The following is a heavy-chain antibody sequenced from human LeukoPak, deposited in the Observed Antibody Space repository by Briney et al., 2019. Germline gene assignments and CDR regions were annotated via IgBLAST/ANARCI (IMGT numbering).Heavy chain of an antibody. Sequence: AETLSLTCAVSGGSFSGNYWSWIRQAPGKGLEWIGEINHSGSTNYNPSLKSRVTISADTSKNQFSLKLSSVTAADTAVYYCATEGYEGRNFDYWGQGTLVTVSS. V-gene: IGHV4-34*01. D-gene: IGHD6-13*01. CDR3: ATEGYEGRNFDY. CDR1: GGSFSGNY. J-gene: IGHJ4*02. CDR2: INHSGST.